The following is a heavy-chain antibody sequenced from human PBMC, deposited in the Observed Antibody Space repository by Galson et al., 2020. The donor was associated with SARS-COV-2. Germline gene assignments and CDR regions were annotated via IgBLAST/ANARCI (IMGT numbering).Heavy chain of an antibody. J-gene: IGHJ1*01. CDR1: GFPFSTYA. CDR3: ASSPSIAGSGTRFSFQH. V-gene: IGHV3-30*01. D-gene: IGHD6-6*01. CDR2: ISYNGSYK. Sequence: SLKISCAASGFPFSTYAMHWVRQATGKGLEWVAAISYNGSYKHDVDSLKGRFTISRDNSKNTLYLQMNSLRPEDTAVYYCASSPSIAGSGTRFSFQHWGQGTLVTVSS.